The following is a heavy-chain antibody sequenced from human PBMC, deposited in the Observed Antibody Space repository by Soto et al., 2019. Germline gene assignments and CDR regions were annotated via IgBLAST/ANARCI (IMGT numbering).Heavy chain of an antibody. CDR2: IIPIFGTA. V-gene: IGHV1-69*01. Sequence: QVQLVQSGAEVKKPGSSVKVSCKASGGTFSSYAISWVRQAPGQGLEWMGGIIPIFGTANYAQKFQGRVTITADESTSTAYMELSSLRSEDTAVYYCARDRRLYYYDSSGYYYEQSPFDPWGQGTLVTVSS. CDR3: ARDRRLYYYDSSGYYYEQSPFDP. CDR1: GGTFSSYA. D-gene: IGHD3-22*01. J-gene: IGHJ5*02.